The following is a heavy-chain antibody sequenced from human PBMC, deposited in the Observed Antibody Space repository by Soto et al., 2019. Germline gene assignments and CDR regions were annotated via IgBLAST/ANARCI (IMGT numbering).Heavy chain of an antibody. Sequence: EVQLLESGGGLVPPGGSLRLSCAASGFTFRTHVMGWVRQAPGKGLEWVASISSSGDDTSYADSARGRFTISRDNSENTLYVQIRSLRTEDTAEYYCVKDRIRVILVVLTDQHSAFDWWGQGTRVTVSS. J-gene: IGHJ4*02. D-gene: IGHD3-22*01. CDR1: GFTFRTHV. CDR3: VKDRIRVILVVLTDQHSAFDW. CDR2: ISSSGDDT. V-gene: IGHV3-23*01.